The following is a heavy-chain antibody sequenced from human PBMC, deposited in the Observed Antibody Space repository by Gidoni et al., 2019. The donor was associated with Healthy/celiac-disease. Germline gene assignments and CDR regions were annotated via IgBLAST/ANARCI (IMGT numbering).Heavy chain of an antibody. Sequence: QVQLVQSGAAVKKPGASVKVSCKASGYTFTSYGISWVRQAPGQGLEWMGWISAYNGNTNYAQKLQGRVTMTTDTSTSTAYMELRSLRSDDTAVYYCARGQYDILTGYFRDYYYYGMDVWGQGTTVTVSS. CDR2: ISAYNGNT. CDR1: GYTFTSYG. J-gene: IGHJ6*02. D-gene: IGHD3-9*01. CDR3: ARGQYDILTGYFRDYYYYGMDV. V-gene: IGHV1-18*01.